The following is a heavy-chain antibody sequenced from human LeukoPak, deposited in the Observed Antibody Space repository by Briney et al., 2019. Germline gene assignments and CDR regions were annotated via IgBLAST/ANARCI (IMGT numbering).Heavy chain of an antibody. CDR3: ARSMDY. V-gene: IGHV3-74*01. Sequence: GGSLRLSCAASGFTFSSVWVSWVRQAPGKGLVWVSRINTDGSTTNYADSVKGRFTISRDNAKNTVYLQMNSLRAEDTAVYYCARSMDYWGQGTLVTVSS. CDR1: GFTFSSVW. CDR2: INTDGSTT. J-gene: IGHJ4*02.